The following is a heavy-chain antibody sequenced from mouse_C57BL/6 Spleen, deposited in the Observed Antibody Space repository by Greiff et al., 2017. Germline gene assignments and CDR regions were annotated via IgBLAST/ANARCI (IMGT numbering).Heavy chain of an antibody. CDR1: GYTFTSYW. CDR3: ARNYGSSYLYYFDY. V-gene: IGHV1-53*01. Sequence: QVQLQQPGTELVKPGASVKLSCKASGYTFTSYWMHWVKQRPGQGLEWIGNINPSNGGTNYNEKFKSKAKLTVYKSSSTAYMQLSSLTSEDSAVYYCARNYGSSYLYYFDYWGQGTTLTVSS. D-gene: IGHD1-1*01. J-gene: IGHJ2*01. CDR2: INPSNGGT.